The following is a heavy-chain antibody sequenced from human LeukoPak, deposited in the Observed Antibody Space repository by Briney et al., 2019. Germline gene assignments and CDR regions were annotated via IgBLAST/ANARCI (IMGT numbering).Heavy chain of an antibody. CDR1: GFTFSSYA. CDR2: ISGSGGST. V-gene: IGHV3-23*01. CDR3: AKDQDANYYDSSGPPYYFDY. D-gene: IGHD3-22*01. J-gene: IGHJ4*02. Sequence: GGSLRLSCAPSGFTFSSYAMSWVRQAPGKGLEWVSAISGSGGSTYYADSVKGRFTISRDNSKNTLYLQMNSLRAEDTAVYYCAKDQDANYYDSSGPPYYFDYWGQGTLVTVSS.